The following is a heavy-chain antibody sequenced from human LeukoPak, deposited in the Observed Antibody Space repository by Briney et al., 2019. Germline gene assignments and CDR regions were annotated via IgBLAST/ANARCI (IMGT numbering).Heavy chain of an antibody. CDR3: ARGDSGSSWAFDY. D-gene: IGHD1-26*01. V-gene: IGHV3-53*01. J-gene: IGHJ4*02. Sequence: GGSLRLSCAASGFTVSSNYMSWVRQAPGKGLEWVSVIYSGGSTYYADSVKGRFTISGDNSKNTLYLQMNSLRAEDTAVYYCARGDSGSSWAFDYWGQGTLVTVSS. CDR1: GFTVSSNY. CDR2: IYSGGST.